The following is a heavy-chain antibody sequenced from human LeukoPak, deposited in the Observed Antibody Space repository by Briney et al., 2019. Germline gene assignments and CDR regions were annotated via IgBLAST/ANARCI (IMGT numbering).Heavy chain of an antibody. Sequence: GGSLRLSCAASGFTFSNYDMHWVRQATGRGLEWVSAIGTAGDTYYPGSVRGRFTMSRENAKNSLYLQMNSLAAGDTAVYYCARGSNTHFDYWGQGILVTVSS. D-gene: IGHD2-8*01. CDR1: GFTFSNYD. V-gene: IGHV3-13*04. CDR2: IGTAGDT. J-gene: IGHJ4*02. CDR3: ARGSNTHFDY.